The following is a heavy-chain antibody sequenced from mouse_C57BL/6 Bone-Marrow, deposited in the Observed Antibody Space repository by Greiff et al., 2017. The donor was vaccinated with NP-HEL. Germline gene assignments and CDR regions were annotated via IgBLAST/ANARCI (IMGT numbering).Heavy chain of an antibody. J-gene: IGHJ2*01. CDR1: GYTFTSYW. CDR3: ARLYGSSYYFDD. D-gene: IGHD1-1*01. V-gene: IGHV1-61*01. CDR2: IYPSDSET. Sequence: VQLQQPGAELVRPGSSVKLSCKASGYTFTSYWMDWVKQRPGQGLEWIGNIYPSDSETQYNQKFKDKATLTVDKSSSTAYMQLSSLTSEDSAVYYCARLYGSSYYFDDWGQGTTLTVSS.